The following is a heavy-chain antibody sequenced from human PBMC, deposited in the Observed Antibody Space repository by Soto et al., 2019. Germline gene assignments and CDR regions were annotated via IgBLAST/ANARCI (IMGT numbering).Heavy chain of an antibody. CDR2: VYYTGST. J-gene: IGHJ6*02. Sequence: SETLSLTCTVSGASIRSTDYYWSWIRQAPGKGLEWIGYVYYTGSTYYNPSLMSRLTISVDTSKNQFSLKLSSVTAADTAVYYCARTRNLYCSGGSCYRMDVWGQGTTVTVSS. V-gene: IGHV4-30-4*02. CDR1: GASIRSTDYY. D-gene: IGHD2-15*01. CDR3: ARTRNLYCSGGSCYRMDV.